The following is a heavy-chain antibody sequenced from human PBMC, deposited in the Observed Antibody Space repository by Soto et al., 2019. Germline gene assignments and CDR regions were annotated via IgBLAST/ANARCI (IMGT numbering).Heavy chain of an antibody. CDR1: GFTFSSSS. CDR3: VKRGHYFFDY. J-gene: IGHJ4*02. V-gene: IGHV3-23*01. CDR2: FGGSSGNT. Sequence: EVQLLESGGGLVQPGGSLRLSCAASGFTFSSSSISWVRQAPGKGLEWVSTFGGSSGNTYYADSVKGRFTISRDNSRNTLYLQMSSLRAEDTAVYYCVKRGHYFFDYWGQGTLVTVSS. D-gene: IGHD2-21*02.